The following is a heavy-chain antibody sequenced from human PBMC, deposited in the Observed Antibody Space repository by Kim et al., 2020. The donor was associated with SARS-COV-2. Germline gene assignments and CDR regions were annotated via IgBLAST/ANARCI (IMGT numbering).Heavy chain of an antibody. Sequence: ASVKVSCKASGYTFTSYGISWVRQAPGQGLEWMGWITTYKGNTNYAQKFQGRVTMITETSTTTAYMELRSLRSDDTAVYYCARAPLWFGESPNWFDPWGQGTLVTVSS. CDR3: ARAPLWFGESPNWFDP. J-gene: IGHJ5*02. CDR1: GYTFTSYG. CDR2: ITTYKGNT. V-gene: IGHV1-18*01. D-gene: IGHD3-10*01.